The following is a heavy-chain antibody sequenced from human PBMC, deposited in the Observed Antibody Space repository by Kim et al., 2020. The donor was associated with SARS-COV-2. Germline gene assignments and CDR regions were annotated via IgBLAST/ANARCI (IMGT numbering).Heavy chain of an antibody. J-gene: IGHJ6*02. CDR3: ARAGGQWLVHYYYYGMDV. V-gene: IGHV4-39*06. D-gene: IGHD6-19*01. Sequence: SRVTISVDTSKNQFPLKLSSVTAADTAVYYCARAGGQWLVHYYYYGMDVWGQGTTVTVSS.